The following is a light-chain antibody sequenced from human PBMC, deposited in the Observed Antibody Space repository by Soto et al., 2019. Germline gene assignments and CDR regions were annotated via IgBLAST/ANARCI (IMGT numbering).Light chain of an antibody. CDR2: RNN. J-gene: IGLJ3*02. V-gene: IGLV1-47*01. CDR3: AAWDDSLSGPWV. CDR1: SSNIGSNY. Sequence: QSVLTQAPSASGTPGQRVTISCSGSSSNIGSNYVYWYQQLPGTAPKLLIYRNNQRPSGVPDRFSGSKSGTSASLAISGLRSEDEADYYCAAWDDSLSGPWVFGGGTKLTV.